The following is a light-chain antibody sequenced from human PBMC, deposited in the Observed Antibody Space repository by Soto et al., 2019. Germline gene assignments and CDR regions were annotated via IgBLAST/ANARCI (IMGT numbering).Light chain of an antibody. Sequence: QSALTQPRSVSGSPGQSVTISCTGTSSDIGDYDFVSWYHQRPGKVPKVIIYDVSERPSGVPDRFSGSKSGNRASLTISGLQGEDEGVYYCCSYAGGHTWVFGGGTKLTVL. J-gene: IGLJ3*02. CDR3: CSYAGGHTWV. CDR2: DVS. V-gene: IGLV2-11*01. CDR1: SSDIGDYDF.